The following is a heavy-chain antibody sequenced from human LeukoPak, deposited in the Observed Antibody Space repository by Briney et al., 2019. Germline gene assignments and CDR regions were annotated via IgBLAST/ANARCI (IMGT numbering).Heavy chain of an antibody. J-gene: IGHJ4*02. CDR2: IFHSGST. CDR1: GYSISSGYY. Sequence: SETLSLTCAVSGYSISSGYYWGWIRQPPGKGLEWVGSIFHSGSTCYNPSLKSRVTISVDTSKNQFSLKLSSVTAADTAVYYCVHRGDSWGQGTLVTVSS. CDR3: VHRGDS. V-gene: IGHV4-38-2*01.